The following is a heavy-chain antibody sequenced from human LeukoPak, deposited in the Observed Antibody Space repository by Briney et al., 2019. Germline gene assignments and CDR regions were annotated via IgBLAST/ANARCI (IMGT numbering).Heavy chain of an antibody. D-gene: IGHD1-26*01. J-gene: IGHJ5*02. CDR3: ARATFSLGIVGATSPWFDP. V-gene: IGHV1-18*01. CDR2: ISAYNGNT. CDR1: GYTFTSYG. Sequence: ASVKVSCKASGYTFTSYGISWVRQAPGQGLEWMGWISAYNGNTNYAQKLQGRVTMTTDTSTSTAYMELRSLRSDDTAVYYCARATFSLGIVGATSPWFDPXGQGTLVTVSS.